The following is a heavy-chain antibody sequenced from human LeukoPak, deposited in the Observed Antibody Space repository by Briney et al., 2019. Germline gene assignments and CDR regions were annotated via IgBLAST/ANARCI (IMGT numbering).Heavy chain of an antibody. CDR1: GYTFASYD. V-gene: IGHV1-8*01. D-gene: IGHD3-22*01. CDR3: ARGSRDSPPDY. J-gene: IGHJ4*02. CDR2: MNPNSANT. Sequence: ASVKVSCKASGYTFASYDINWVRQATGQGLEWMGWMNPNSANTGYAQNFQGRVTMTRDTSISTAYMELSSLRSEDTAVYYCARGSRDSPPDYWGQGTLVTVSS.